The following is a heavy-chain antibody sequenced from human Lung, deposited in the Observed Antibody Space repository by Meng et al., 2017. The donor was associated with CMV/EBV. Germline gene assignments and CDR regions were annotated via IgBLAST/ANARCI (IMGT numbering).Heavy chain of an antibody. CDR2: ISGSGSFI. J-gene: IGHJ4*02. CDR1: GLTFSGIS. CDR3: ARGLGAKYSSSSLGL. Sequence: SGLTFSGISMNWVRQAPGKGLEWVSSISGSGSFIYYADSVKGRFTISRDNAKNSLYLQLDSLRAEDTAVYYCARGLGAKYSSSSLGLWGQGTLITVSS. V-gene: IGHV3-21*01. D-gene: IGHD6-6*01.